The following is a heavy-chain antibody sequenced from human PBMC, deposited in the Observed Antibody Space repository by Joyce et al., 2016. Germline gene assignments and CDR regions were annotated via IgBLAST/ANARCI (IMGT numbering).Heavy chain of an antibody. CDR3: ARDGFLEWLGDDY. V-gene: IGHV4-39*07. J-gene: IGHJ4*02. CDR1: GGSISSSSCY. Sequence: QLQLQESGPGLVKPSETLSLTCTVSGGSISSSSCYWGWIRQPPGKGLEWIGNIYYSGNTYYNPSLKSRVTISVDTAKNQFSLKLSSVTAADTAVYYCARDGFLEWLGDDYWGQGTLVTVSS. CDR2: IYYSGNT. D-gene: IGHD3-3*01.